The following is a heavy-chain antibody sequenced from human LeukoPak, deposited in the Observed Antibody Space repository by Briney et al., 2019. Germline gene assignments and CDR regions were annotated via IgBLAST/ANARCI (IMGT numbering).Heavy chain of an antibody. V-gene: IGHV3-9*01. CDR3: TKDVTAGGLDY. D-gene: IGHD6-13*01. J-gene: IGHJ4*02. Sequence: PGGSLRLSCTASGVTLKDHAMHWLRQAPGRGLEWVSGIYWNGGGEGYGDSVKGRFTISGDNAKNSLYLQMNSLRPEDTALYYCTKDVTAGGLDYWGQGTLVIVSS. CDR2: IYWNGGGE. CDR1: GVTLKDHA.